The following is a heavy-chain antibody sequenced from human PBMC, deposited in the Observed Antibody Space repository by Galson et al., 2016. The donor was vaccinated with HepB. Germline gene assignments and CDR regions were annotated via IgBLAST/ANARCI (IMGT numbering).Heavy chain of an antibody. CDR3: AKDGGPGDYGDYDAFDI. V-gene: IGHV3-30*18. D-gene: IGHD4-17*01. J-gene: IGHJ3*02. Sequence: SLRLSCTASRFTFSSYGMHWVRQAPGKGLEWVAIISYDGSHKRYADSVKGRFTISRDNSKNTLYLQMNTLRGEDTALYYCAKDGGPGDYGDYDAFDIWGQGTMVSVSS. CDR2: ISYDGSHK. CDR1: RFTFSSYG.